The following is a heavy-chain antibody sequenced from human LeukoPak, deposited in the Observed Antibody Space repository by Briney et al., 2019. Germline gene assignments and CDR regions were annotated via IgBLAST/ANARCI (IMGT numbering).Heavy chain of an antibody. V-gene: IGHV4-4*07. Sequence: SETLSLTCTVSGDSIENYYWSWIRQPADKGLQWLGRIYGSEKSNYKPKYNPSLMNRVTMALDASKNQFSLTLISVTAADTAVYFCARNRGGRGCYEYWGQGALVSVSS. CDR1: GDSIENYY. CDR2: IYGSEKSNYKP. CDR3: ARNRGGRGCYEY. J-gene: IGHJ4*02. D-gene: IGHD2/OR15-2a*01.